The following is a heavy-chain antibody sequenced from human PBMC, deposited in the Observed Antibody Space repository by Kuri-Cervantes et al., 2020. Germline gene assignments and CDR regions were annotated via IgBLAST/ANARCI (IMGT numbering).Heavy chain of an antibody. Sequence: ASVKVSCKASGYTFTSNGISWLRQAPGQGLEWMGWISAYNGNTNYAQKLQGRVTMTTDTSTRTAYMELRSLRSDDTAVYDCARDRPTYHYDFCSGYYNGLHQNPFAYWGQGTPVTVSS. CDR2: ISAYNGNT. CDR1: GYTFTSNG. J-gene: IGHJ4*02. V-gene: IGHV1-18*01. D-gene: IGHD3-3*01. CDR3: ARDRPTYHYDFCSGYYNGLHQNPFAY.